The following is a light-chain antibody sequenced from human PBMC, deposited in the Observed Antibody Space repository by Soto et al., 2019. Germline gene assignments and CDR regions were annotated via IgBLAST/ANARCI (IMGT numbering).Light chain of an antibody. J-gene: IGKJ1*01. CDR1: QSVSNNY. V-gene: IGKV3-20*01. CDR3: QQYGSSGT. Sequence: EIVLTQSPGTLSLSPVERATLSCRASQSVSNNYLAWYQQKPGQAHRLLIYGASNRATGIPDRFSGSGSGTDFTLTISRLEPEDFAVYYCQQYGSSGTFGQGAKVDIK. CDR2: GAS.